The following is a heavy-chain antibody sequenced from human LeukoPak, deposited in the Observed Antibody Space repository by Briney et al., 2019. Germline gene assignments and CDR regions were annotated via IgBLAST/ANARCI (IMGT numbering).Heavy chain of an antibody. CDR1: GGSISTYY. CDR2: IYTSGGT. D-gene: IGHD3-10*01. CDR3: ARDTMIRGVIGSWFDP. V-gene: IGHV4-4*07. J-gene: IGHJ5*02. Sequence: SETLSLTCTVSGGSISTYYWSWNRQPAGKGLEWIGRIYTSGGTNYNPSLRSRVTMSVDTSKNHFSLKLSSVTAADTAVYYCARDTMIRGVIGSWFDPWGQGTLVTVSS.